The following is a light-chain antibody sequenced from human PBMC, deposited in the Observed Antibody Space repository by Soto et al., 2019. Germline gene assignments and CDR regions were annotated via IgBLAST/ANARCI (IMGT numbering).Light chain of an antibody. J-gene: IGKJ1*01. Sequence: DIPMTQSPSTLSASVGDRVTISCRASQSITKYLAWYQQKSGNAPKVLIYAASSLESGVPSRFSGSGSGTEFTLTISNLQPDDFATYYCQQYSTYSTTFGQGTKVELK. V-gene: IGKV1-5*01. CDR2: AAS. CDR1: QSITKY. CDR3: QQYSTYSTT.